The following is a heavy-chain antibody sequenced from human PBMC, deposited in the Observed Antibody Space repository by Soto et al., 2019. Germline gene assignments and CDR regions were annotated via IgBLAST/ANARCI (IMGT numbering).Heavy chain of an antibody. CDR1: GYTFTSYY. CDR2: INPSGGST. CDR3: ARDPTIYGGNPYYYYGMDV. V-gene: IGHV1-46*01. J-gene: IGHJ6*02. D-gene: IGHD2-15*01. Sequence: QVQLVQSGAEVKKPGASVKVSCKASGYTFTSYYMHWVRQAPGQGLEWMGLINPSGGSTSYAQKFQGRVTMTRDTSTSTVYMELSSLRSEDTAVYYCARDPTIYGGNPYYYYGMDVWGQGTTVTVSS.